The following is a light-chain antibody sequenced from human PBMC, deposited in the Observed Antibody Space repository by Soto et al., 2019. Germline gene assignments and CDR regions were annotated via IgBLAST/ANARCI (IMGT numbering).Light chain of an antibody. CDR1: QKISSRY. J-gene: IGKJ5*01. V-gene: IGKV3-20*01. Sequence: EIVLTHSPGTLSLSPCERATLSFSASQKISSRYLAWYLQKPGQAPRFLIYGASSRATGIPDRFSGSGSGTDFTLTISRLEPEDFAVYYCQQYGGTPPITFGQGTRLEIK. CDR2: GAS. CDR3: QQYGGTPPIT.